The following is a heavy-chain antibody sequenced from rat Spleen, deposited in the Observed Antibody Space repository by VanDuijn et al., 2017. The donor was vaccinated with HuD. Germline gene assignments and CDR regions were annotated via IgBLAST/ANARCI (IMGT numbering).Heavy chain of an antibody. D-gene: IGHD1-4*01. V-gene: IGHV5-22*01. CDR3: TRRGYNYYFDY. J-gene: IGHJ2*01. CDR2: ISYEGSGT. Sequence: EVHLVESGGGLVQPGRSLKLSCAASGFTFSDYYMAWVRQAPKKGLEWVASISYEGSGTYYRDSVMGRFTISRDSANSTLYLQSDSLRSDDTATYYCTRRGYNYYFDYWGQGVMVTVSS. CDR1: GFTFSDYY.